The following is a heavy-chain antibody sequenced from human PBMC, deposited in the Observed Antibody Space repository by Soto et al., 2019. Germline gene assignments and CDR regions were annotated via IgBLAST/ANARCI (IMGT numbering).Heavy chain of an antibody. J-gene: IGHJ4*02. V-gene: IGHV1-3*01. Sequence: QVQLVQSGAEVKKPGASVTASCKASGYTFTNYALHWVRQAPGQRLEWMGWINAGNGNTKYSQKFQGRVTFTRDTSANTAYMEVSSLRSEDTAVYYCARDYDYIWGTYRHYFEYWGQGTLVTVSS. CDR1: GYTFTNYA. CDR2: INAGNGNT. CDR3: ARDYDYIWGTYRHYFEY. D-gene: IGHD3-16*02.